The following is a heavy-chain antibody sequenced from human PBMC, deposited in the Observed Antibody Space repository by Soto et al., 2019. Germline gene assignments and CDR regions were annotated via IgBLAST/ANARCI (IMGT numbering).Heavy chain of an antibody. CDR2: NNPSRGGT. V-gene: IGHV1-46*03. Sequence: QVQLVQSGAEVKKPGASVRVSCKASGYTFTSYYMHWVRQAPGQGPTWMGMNNPSRGGTDYAQKCQGRVTMTRDTSTTTVYMELRSLRSEDTAVYYCTRSIITTAGTDAFDLWGQGTVVPVSS. J-gene: IGHJ3*01. D-gene: IGHD6-13*01. CDR1: GYTFTSYY. CDR3: TRSIITTAGTDAFDL.